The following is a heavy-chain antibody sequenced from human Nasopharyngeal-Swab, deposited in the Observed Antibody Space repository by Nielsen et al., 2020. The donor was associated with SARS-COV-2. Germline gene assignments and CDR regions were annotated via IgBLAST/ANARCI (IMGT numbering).Heavy chain of an antibody. J-gene: IGHJ4*02. V-gene: IGHV3-30*18. CDR2: ISYDGSNK. CDR3: AKTRGSGSYPYFDY. D-gene: IGHD1-26*01. Sequence: GGSLRLSCAASGFTFSSYGMHWVRQAPGKGLEWVAVISYDGSNKYYADSVKGRFTISRDNSKNTLYLQMNSLRAEDTAVYYCAKTRGSGSYPYFDYWGLGTLVTVSS. CDR1: GFTFSSYG.